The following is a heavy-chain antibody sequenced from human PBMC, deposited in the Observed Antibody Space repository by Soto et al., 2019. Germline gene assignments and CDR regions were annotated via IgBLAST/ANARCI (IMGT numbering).Heavy chain of an antibody. D-gene: IGHD3-10*01. J-gene: IGHJ4*02. Sequence: QITLKESGPTLVKPTQTLTLTCTFSGFSLSTSGVGVGWIRQPPGKALEWLALIYWDDDKRYSPSLKNRLTITKDTSKNQVVLTMTNMDPVDTATYYCAHRGGFGELKYWGQGTLVTVSS. CDR3: AHRGGFGELKY. CDR2: IYWDDDK. CDR1: GFSLSTSGVG. V-gene: IGHV2-5*02.